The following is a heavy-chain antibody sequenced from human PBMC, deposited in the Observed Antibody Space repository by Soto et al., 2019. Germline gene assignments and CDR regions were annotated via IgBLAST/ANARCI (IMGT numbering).Heavy chain of an antibody. J-gene: IGHJ5*02. CDR2: INYSGST. CDR1: GGSFSDRY. CDR3: ARQGRWGFLSAQTWFDP. V-gene: IGHV4-34*01. Sequence: QVQLQQWGAGLLKPSETLSLTCAAYGGSFSDRYWSWIRQPPEKGLEWIGNINYSGSTNYNPSLMSRVTISVDTSKNQVSLKLSPVTAADTAVYYCARQGRWGFLSAQTWFDPWGQGTLVTVSS. D-gene: IGHD2-21*01.